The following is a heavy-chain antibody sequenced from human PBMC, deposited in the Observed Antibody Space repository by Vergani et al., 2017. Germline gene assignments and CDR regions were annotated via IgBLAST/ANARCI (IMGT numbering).Heavy chain of an antibody. CDR3: AKLSNLGSSGYYYGYWYFDL. CDR1: GFTFSSYA. J-gene: IGHJ2*01. CDR2: ISGSGGST. V-gene: IGHV3-23*01. D-gene: IGHD3-22*01. Sequence: EVQLLESGGGLVQPGGSLRLSCAASGFTFSSYAMSWVRQAPGKGLEWVSAISGSGGSTYYADSVKGRFTISRDNSKNTRYLQMNSLRAEDTAVYYCAKLSNLGSSGYYYGYWYFDLWGRGTLVTVSS.